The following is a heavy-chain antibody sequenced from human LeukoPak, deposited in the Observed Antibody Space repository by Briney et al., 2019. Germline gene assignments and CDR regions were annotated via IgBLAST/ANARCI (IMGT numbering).Heavy chain of an antibody. CDR3: ARGVGYCSGGSCRFRPEADY. CDR2: INPSGGST. D-gene: IGHD2-15*01. J-gene: IGHJ4*02. CDR1: GYTFTSYY. V-gene: IGHV1-46*01. Sequence: ASVKVSCKASGYTFTSYYMHWVRQAPGQGLEWMGIINPSGGSTSYAQKFQGRVTMTRDTSTSTVYMELSSLRSEDTAVYYCARGVGYCSGGSCRFRPEADYWGQGTLVTVSS.